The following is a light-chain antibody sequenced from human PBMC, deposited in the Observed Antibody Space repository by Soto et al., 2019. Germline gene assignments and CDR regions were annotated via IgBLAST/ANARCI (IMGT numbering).Light chain of an antibody. Sequence: QSVLTQPPSVSGAPGQRVTIPCTGSSSNIGAGYDVHWYQQLPGTAPKLLIYGNSNRPSGVPDRFSGSKSGTSASLAITGLQAEDDADYYCQSYDSRLNGYVFGTGTKLTVL. CDR3: QSYDSRLNGYV. V-gene: IGLV1-40*01. CDR2: GNS. CDR1: SSNIGAGYD. J-gene: IGLJ1*01.